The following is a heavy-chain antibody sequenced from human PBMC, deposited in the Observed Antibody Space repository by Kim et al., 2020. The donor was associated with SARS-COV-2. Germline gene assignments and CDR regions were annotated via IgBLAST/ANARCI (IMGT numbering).Heavy chain of an antibody. CDR1: GGSISSSSYY. J-gene: IGHJ4*02. CDR2: IYYSGST. Sequence: SETLSLTCTVSGGSISSSSYYWGWIRQPPGKGLEWIGSIYYSGSTYYNPSLKSRVTISVDTSKNQFSLKLSSVTAADTAVYYCASPTSLQGPGDYWGQGTLVTVSS. D-gene: IGHD4-4*01. CDR3: ASPTSLQGPGDY. V-gene: IGHV4-39*01.